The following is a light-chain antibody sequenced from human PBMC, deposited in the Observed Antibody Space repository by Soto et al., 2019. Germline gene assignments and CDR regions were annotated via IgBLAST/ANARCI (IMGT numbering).Light chain of an antibody. CDR1: SSDIGYYNY. J-gene: IGLJ1*01. CDR2: EVS. V-gene: IGLV2-11*01. Sequence: QSVLTQPRSVSGSPGQSVTISCTGTSSDIGYYNYVSWYQQHPGKAPKLIIYEVSNRPSGVSNRFSGSKSANTASLTISGLQAEDEADYFCKSYAGSNTYVFGSGTKVTVL. CDR3: KSYAGSNTYV.